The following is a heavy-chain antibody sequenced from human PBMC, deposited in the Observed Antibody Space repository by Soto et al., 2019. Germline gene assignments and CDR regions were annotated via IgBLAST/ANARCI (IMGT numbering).Heavy chain of an antibody. CDR3: AREKNSGYYRTVDY. V-gene: IGHV3-30*03. CDR1: GFTLSGHG. D-gene: IGHD3-10*01. Sequence: QVQLVASGGGVVQPGRSLSLSCAASGFTLSGHGLHWVRQAPGKGLERVAVVTYDGIDRHYPDSVKGRFTITRDTSKNTFYLQMNSLRIEDTAMYFCAREKNSGYYRTVDYWGQGTLVTVSS. CDR2: VTYDGIDR. J-gene: IGHJ4*02.